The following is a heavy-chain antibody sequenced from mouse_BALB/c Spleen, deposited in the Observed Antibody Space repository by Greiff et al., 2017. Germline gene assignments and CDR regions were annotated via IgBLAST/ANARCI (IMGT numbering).Heavy chain of an antibody. J-gene: IGHJ4*01. CDR1: GFTFSSSG. D-gene: IGHD2-10*01. CDR2: ISSGSSTI. CDR3: EKWGLLLRGAMDY. V-gene: IGHV5-17*02. Sequence: VESGGGLVQPGGSRKLSCAASGFTFSSSGMHWVRQAPEKGLEWVAYISSGSSTIYYADTVKGRFTISRDNPENTQFLQMTSLRSEDTAMYDCEKWGLLLRGAMDYWGQGTSVTVSS.